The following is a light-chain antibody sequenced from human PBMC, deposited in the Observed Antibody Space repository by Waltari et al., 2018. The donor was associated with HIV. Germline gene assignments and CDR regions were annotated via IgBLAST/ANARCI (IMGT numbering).Light chain of an antibody. J-gene: IGLJ1*01. CDR2: SNN. V-gene: IGLV1-44*01. CDR1: SSNIGSNA. CDR3: AAWDDSLNDSYV. Sequence: QSVLTQPPSASGPPGQRVTISCSGRSSNIGSNAVNWYQPPPGTAPKLLIYSNNQRPSGVPDRFSGSKSGTSASLAISGLQSDDEADYYCAAWDDSLNDSYVFGPGTKVTVL.